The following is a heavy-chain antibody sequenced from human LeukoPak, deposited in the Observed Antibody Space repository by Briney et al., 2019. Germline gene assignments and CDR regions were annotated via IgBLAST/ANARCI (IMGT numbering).Heavy chain of an antibody. V-gene: IGHV3-64D*06. CDR1: GFTFSSYA. D-gene: IGHD3-9*01. J-gene: IGHJ6*02. Sequence: GGSLRLSCSASGFTFSSYAMHWVRQAPRKGLEYVSAISSNGGSTYYADSVKGRFTISRDNSKNTLYLQMSSLRAEDTAVYYCVGRYDILTNYYYGMDVWGQGTTVTVSS. CDR3: VGRYDILTNYYYGMDV. CDR2: ISSNGGST.